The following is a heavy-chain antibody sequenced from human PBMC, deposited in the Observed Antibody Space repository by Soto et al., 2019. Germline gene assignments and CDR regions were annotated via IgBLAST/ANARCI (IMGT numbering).Heavy chain of an antibody. CDR1: GHPFTNYY. CDR2: INPSGGTT. J-gene: IGHJ3*02. CDR3: ASPGSTGGPWDAFDI. D-gene: IGHD2-8*02. Sequence: QVQLVQSGAELKKPGASVKVSCKASGHPFTNYYIHWVRQAPGQGLEWRGLINPSGGTTTYAQRFPGRVTMTRDTSTSTCYMELSSLRAEGTAVYYCASPGSTGGPWDAFDIWGQGTMVTVSS. V-gene: IGHV1-46*03.